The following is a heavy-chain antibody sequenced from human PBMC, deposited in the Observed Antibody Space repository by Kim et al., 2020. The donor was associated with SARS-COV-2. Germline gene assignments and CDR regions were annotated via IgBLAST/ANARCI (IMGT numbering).Heavy chain of an antibody. CDR2: INGDGRTT. CDR1: GFTFRSDW. CDR3: VRALGGLDD. D-gene: IGHD3-16*01. Sequence: GGSLRLSCAASGFTFRSDWMHWVHQPPGKGLVWVSRINGDGRTTTYTDSVRGRFTISRDNAKNTVYLQMNSLRGEDTAMYYCVRALGGLDDWGQGTLVTVSS. J-gene: IGHJ4*02. V-gene: IGHV3-74*03.